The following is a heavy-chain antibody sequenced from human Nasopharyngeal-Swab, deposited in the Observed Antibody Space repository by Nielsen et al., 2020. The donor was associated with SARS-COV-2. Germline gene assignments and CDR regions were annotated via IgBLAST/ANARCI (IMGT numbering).Heavy chain of an antibody. CDR3: ARQQIIGTTAPLGPFDI. Sequence: GESLKISCKGSGYSFTRNWIGWVRQMPGKSLEWMGIIYPGDSDARYSPSFLGQVTISADKSINTAYLQWSSLKASDTAMYYCARQQIIGTTAPLGPFDIWGQGTMVTVSS. CDR1: GYSFTRNW. D-gene: IGHD1-1*01. J-gene: IGHJ3*02. V-gene: IGHV5-51*01. CDR2: IYPGDSDA.